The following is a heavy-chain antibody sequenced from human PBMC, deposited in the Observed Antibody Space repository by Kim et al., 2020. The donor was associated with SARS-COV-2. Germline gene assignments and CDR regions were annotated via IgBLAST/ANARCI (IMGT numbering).Heavy chain of an antibody. Sequence: GGSLRLSCAASGFTFRSYGMDWVRQAPGKGLEWVAVIWYDGSKKYYADSVKGRFTISRDNSKNMLYLQMNSLRVEDTAVYYCAKVGSVWSLDDWGQGTLVTVSS. CDR2: IWYDGSKK. J-gene: IGHJ4*02. V-gene: IGHV3-33*06. CDR1: GFTFRSYG. CDR3: AKVGSVWSLDD. D-gene: IGHD6-19*01.